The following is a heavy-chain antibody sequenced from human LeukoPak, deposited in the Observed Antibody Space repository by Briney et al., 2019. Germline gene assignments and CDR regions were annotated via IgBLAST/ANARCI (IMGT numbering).Heavy chain of an antibody. V-gene: IGHV3-48*02. CDR1: GFSFSNYG. D-gene: IGHD1-26*01. Sequence: PGRSLRLSCAASGFSFSNYGMNWVRQAPGKGLEWVSYISNTSSRIYYADSVKGRFTISRDNAKNSLYLQMNSLRDEDTAVYYCARNTPGRVYFDYWGQGTLVTVSS. CDR3: ARNTPGRVYFDY. J-gene: IGHJ4*02. CDR2: ISNTSSRI.